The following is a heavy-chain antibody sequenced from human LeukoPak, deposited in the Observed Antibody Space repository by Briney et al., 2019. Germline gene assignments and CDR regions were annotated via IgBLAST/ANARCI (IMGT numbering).Heavy chain of an antibody. V-gene: IGHV3-30-3*01. CDR2: ISYDGSNK. Sequence: GGSLRLSCAASGFTFSSYAMHWVRQAPGKGLEWVAVISYDGSNKYYADSVKGRFTISRDNSKNTLYLQMNSLRAEDTAVYYCARDQDALDYWGQGTLVTVSS. J-gene: IGHJ4*02. D-gene: IGHD2-2*01. CDR3: ARDQDALDY. CDR1: GFTFSSYA.